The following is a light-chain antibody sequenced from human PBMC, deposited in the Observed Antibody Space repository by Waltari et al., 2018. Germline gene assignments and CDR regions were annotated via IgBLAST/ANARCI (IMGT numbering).Light chain of an antibody. CDR3: QSYDSNNWAWV. J-gene: IGLJ1*01. Sequence: NSMLTQPHSVSESPGKTVTISCTRSSGSIASNHVHWSQQRPGSSPTSVIYEDNPRPSGVPDRFSGSIDSSSNSASLTISGLKTEDEADYYCQSYDSNNWAWVFGTGTKVTVL. V-gene: IGLV6-57*01. CDR1: SGSIASNH. CDR2: EDN.